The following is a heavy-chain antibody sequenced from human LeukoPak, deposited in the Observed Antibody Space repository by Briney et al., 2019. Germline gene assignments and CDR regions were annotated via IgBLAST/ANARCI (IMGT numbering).Heavy chain of an antibody. CDR2: INHDGNVN. CDR3: ARGGGLDV. D-gene: IGHD3-16*01. V-gene: IGHV3-7*03. J-gene: IGHJ6*02. CDR1: GFTFSSYW. Sequence: GGSLRLSCAASGFTFSSYWMNWARQAPGKGLEWVASINHDGNVNYYVDSVKGRFTISRDNAKNSLYLQMSNLRAEDTAVYFCARGGGLDVWGQGATVTVSS.